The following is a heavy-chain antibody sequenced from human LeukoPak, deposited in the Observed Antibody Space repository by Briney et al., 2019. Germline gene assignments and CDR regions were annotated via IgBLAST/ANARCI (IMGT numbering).Heavy chain of an antibody. D-gene: IGHD3-22*01. Sequence: SETLSLTCTVSGDSINSYYWNWIRQPPGKGLEWIGYGHHTGSTYKNPSLNSRVAFSVDTSKNQFSLKLSSVTAADTAVYYCARLRNYYDSSGYYRAFDIWGQGAMVTVSS. CDR2: GHHTGST. CDR1: GDSINSYY. CDR3: ARLRNYYDSSGYYRAFDI. J-gene: IGHJ3*02. V-gene: IGHV4-59*08.